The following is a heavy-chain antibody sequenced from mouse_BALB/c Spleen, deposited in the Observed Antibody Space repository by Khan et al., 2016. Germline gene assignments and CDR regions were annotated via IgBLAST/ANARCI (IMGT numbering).Heavy chain of an antibody. CDR1: GYTFSSYW. Sequence: QVQLQQSGAELMKPGASVKISCKATGYTFSSYWIEWVKQRPGHGLEWIGEILPGSGSTNYNEKFKGKATFTADTSSNTAYMQLSSLTSEDSAVYYGARKGWSFAYWGQGTLVTVSA. CDR2: ILPGSGST. CDR3: ARKGWSFAY. D-gene: IGHD2-3*01. J-gene: IGHJ3*01. V-gene: IGHV1-9*01.